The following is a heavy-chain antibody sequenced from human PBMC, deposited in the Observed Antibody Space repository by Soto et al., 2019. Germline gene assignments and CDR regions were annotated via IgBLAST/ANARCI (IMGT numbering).Heavy chain of an antibody. V-gene: IGHV3-23*01. CDR2: ISGSGSST. Sequence: GGSLRLSCAASGVTLNSYAMAWVRQAPGKGLEWVSSISGSGSSTSYADSVKGRFLISRDNSKNTLYLQMNSLRAEDTAVYYCAKGLRYLATYYDILTGLDYWGQGTLVTVSS. D-gene: IGHD3-9*01. J-gene: IGHJ4*02. CDR3: AKGLRYLATYYDILTGLDY. CDR1: GVTLNSYA.